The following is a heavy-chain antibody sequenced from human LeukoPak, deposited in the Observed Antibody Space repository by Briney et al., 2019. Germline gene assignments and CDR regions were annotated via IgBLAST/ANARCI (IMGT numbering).Heavy chain of an antibody. Sequence: GESLKISCKGSGYSFTKHWIGWVRQMPGKGLEWMGIIYPGDSDTKYSPSFQGQVTISADKYISTAYLQWSSLKASDTAMYYCARLGKSGYDSWFDPWGQGTLVTVSS. D-gene: IGHD5-12*01. CDR1: GYSFTKHW. CDR3: ARLGKSGYDSWFDP. CDR2: IYPGDSDT. J-gene: IGHJ5*02. V-gene: IGHV5-51*01.